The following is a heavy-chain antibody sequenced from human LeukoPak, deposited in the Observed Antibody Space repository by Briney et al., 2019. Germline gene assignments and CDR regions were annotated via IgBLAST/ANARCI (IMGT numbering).Heavy chain of an antibody. CDR1: GFTASNTY. D-gene: IGHD6-19*01. CDR2: IYSGGST. Sequence: GGSLRLSCAASGFTASNTYMSWVRQAPGKGLEWVSVIYSGGSTYYADSVKGRFTISRDNSKNTLYLQMNSLRAEDTAVYYCASREYSSGWYTDWGQGTLVTVSS. V-gene: IGHV3-66*01. CDR3: ASREYSSGWYTD. J-gene: IGHJ4*02.